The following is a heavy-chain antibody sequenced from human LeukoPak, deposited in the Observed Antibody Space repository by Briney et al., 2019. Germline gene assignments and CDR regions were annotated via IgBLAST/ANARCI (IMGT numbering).Heavy chain of an antibody. CDR2: ISYDGSNK. D-gene: IGHD3-22*01. J-gene: IGHJ4*02. CDR1: GFTFSSYP. CDR3: ARDHYYDSSGYPSPDY. Sequence: GRSLRLSCAASGFTFSSYPMHWVRQAPGKGLEWVAVISYDGSNKYYADSVKGRFTISRDNSKNTLYLQMNSLRAEDTAVYYCARDHYYDSSGYPSPDYWGQGTLVTVSS. V-gene: IGHV3-30*01.